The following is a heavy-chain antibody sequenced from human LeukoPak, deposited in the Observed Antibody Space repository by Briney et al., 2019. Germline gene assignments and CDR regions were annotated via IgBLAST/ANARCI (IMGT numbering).Heavy chain of an antibody. J-gene: IGHJ4*02. CDR2: MNPDSGNT. Sequence: GASVKVSCKSSGNTFTTYDINWVRQAPGQGLEWMGWMNPDSGNTGYAQKFQGRVTMTRNTSISTAYMELSSLRSEDTAVYYCARVGSVGYCSGGSCYRYRYYFDYWGQGTLVTVSS. CDR1: GNTFTTYD. CDR3: ARVGSVGYCSGGSCYRYRYYFDY. D-gene: IGHD2-15*01. V-gene: IGHV1-8*01.